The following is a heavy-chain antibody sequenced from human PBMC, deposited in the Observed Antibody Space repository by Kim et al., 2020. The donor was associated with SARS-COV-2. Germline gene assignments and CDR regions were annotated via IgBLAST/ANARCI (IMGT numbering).Heavy chain of an antibody. CDR3: AKRFSVGYCSSTSCYAGFDY. J-gene: IGHJ4*02. V-gene: IGHV3-23*01. Sequence: FTISRDNSKNTLYLQMNSLRAEDTAVYYCAKRFSVGYCSSTSCYAGFDYWGQGTLVTVSS. D-gene: IGHD2-2*01.